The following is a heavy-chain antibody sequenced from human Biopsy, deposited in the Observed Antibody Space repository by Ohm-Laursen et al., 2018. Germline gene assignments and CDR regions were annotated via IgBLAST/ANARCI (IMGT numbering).Heavy chain of an antibody. V-gene: IGHV4-59*08. Sequence: SETLSLTCIVSGGSINSYYWSWIRQPPGKGLEWIGYIYYTGSTNYSPSLESRVIMSVDTSKNQFSLRLSSVTAADTAVYYCARRDYRNGFKFDFWGQGTLVTVSS. CDR1: GGSINSYY. CDR3: ARRDYRNGFKFDF. CDR2: IYYTGST. D-gene: IGHD3-16*01. J-gene: IGHJ4*02.